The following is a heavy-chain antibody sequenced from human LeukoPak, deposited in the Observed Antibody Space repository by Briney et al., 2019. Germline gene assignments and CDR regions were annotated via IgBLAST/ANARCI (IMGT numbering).Heavy chain of an antibody. V-gene: IGHV4-39*01. CDR2: IYFSGST. D-gene: IGHD3-10*01. CDR1: GGSLSSIYYY. J-gene: IGHJ4*02. CDR3: ARISPFYYGSGSYPDY. Sequence: PSETLSLTCTVSGGSLSSIYYYLGWIRQPPGKGLEWIGSIYFSGSTYYNSSLTSRVAISADTSKNQFYLKLSSVTAADTAVYYCARISPFYYGSGSYPDYWGQGTLVTVSS.